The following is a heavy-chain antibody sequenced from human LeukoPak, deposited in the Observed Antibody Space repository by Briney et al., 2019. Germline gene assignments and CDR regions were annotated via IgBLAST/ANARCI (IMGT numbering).Heavy chain of an antibody. Sequence: SETLSLTCTVSGGSISSSSYYWGWIRQPPGKGLEWVGSIYYSGSTYYNPSLKSRVTISVDTSKNQFSLKLSSVTAADTAVYYCARDLYSGNNDYWGQGTLVTVSS. D-gene: IGHD1-26*01. CDR3: ARDLYSGNNDY. CDR2: IYYSGST. V-gene: IGHV4-39*07. CDR1: GGSISSSSYY. J-gene: IGHJ4*02.